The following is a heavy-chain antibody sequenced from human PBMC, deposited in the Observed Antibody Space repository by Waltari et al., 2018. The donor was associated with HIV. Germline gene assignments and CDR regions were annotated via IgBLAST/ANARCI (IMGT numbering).Heavy chain of an antibody. CDR2: ISGSGGST. CDR3: AKGCGSGYYYYGMDV. J-gene: IGHJ6*02. D-gene: IGHD2-21*01. CDR1: GFTFSSYA. V-gene: IGHV3-23*01. Sequence: EVQLLESGGGLVQPGGSLRLSCAASGFTFSSYAMSWVRQAPGKGLEWGSAISGSGGSTYNSDSGKGRFTISRDNSKNTLYLQMNSLRAEDTAVYYCAKGCGSGYYYYGMDVWGQGTTVTVSS.